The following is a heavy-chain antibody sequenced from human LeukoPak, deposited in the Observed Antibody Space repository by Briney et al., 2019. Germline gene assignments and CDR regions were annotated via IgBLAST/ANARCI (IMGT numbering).Heavy chain of an antibody. Sequence: GGSLRLSRAASGFPFGDYYMSWLGPPPGKGLEWLSYISSSSSYTNYPDSVKGRFTISRDNAKNSLYLQMNSLRAEDTAVYYCAGASVRMTTAGLVDYWGQGTLVTVS. V-gene: IGHV3-11*05. D-gene: IGHD6-13*01. CDR1: GFPFGDYY. CDR2: ISSSSSYT. CDR3: AGASVRMTTAGLVDY. J-gene: IGHJ4*02.